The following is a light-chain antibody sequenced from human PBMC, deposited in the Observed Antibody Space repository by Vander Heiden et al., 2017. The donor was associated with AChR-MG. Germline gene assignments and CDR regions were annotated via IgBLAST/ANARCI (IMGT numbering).Light chain of an antibody. CDR1: QSVSSSS. V-gene: IGKV3-20*01. Sequence: EIVLTQSPGTLSLSPGERATLSCRASQSVSSSSLAWYQQKPGQAPRLLIYGASSRATGVPDRFSGSGSGTDFTLTISRLEPEDFAVYYCQQYGSSPVTFAQGTKVEIK. CDR3: QQYGSSPVT. J-gene: IGKJ1*01. CDR2: GAS.